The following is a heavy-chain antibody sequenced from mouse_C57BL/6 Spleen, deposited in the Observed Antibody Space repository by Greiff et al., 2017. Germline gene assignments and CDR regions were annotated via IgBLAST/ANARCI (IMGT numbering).Heavy chain of an antibody. CDR3: AKSPMRGYYYGRDYSMDY. CDR1: GFSLTSYG. CDR2: IWGDGST. Sequence: VQGVESGPGLVAPSQSLSITCTVSGFSLTSYGVSWVRQPPGKGLEWLGVIWGDGSTNYHSAIISRLSISKDNSKSQVFLKLNSLQTDDTATYYCAKSPMRGYYYGRDYSMDYWGQGTSVTVSS. D-gene: IGHD1-1*01. J-gene: IGHJ4*01. V-gene: IGHV2-3*01.